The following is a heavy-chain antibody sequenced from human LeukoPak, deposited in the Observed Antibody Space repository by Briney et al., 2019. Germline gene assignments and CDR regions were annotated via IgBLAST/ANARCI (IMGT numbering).Heavy chain of an antibody. J-gene: IGHJ4*02. D-gene: IGHD3-9*01. CDR3: ARHARAYDILPGYYYAPYFNY. Sequence: PSETLSFTCTVSGGSISSYYWSWIRQPPGKGLEWIGYIYYSGSTNYNPALKSRVTISVDTSKNQFSLKLSSVTAPDTAVYYCARHARAYDILPGYYYAPYFNYGAQGPLVTVSS. CDR2: IYYSGST. V-gene: IGHV4-59*08. CDR1: GGSISSYY.